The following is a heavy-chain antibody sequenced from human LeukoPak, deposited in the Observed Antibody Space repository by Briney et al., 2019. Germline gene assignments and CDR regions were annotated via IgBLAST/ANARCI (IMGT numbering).Heavy chain of an antibody. CDR2: ISGSGGST. Sequence: GGSLRLSCAASGFTFSSCAMSWVRQAPGKGLEWVSAISGSGGSTYYADSVKGRFTISRDNSKNTLFLQMNTLRPDDTAVYYCARGPVTTPRTYFFDYWGQGTLVTVSS. J-gene: IGHJ4*02. V-gene: IGHV3-23*01. D-gene: IGHD4-17*01. CDR1: GFTFSSCA. CDR3: ARGPVTTPRTYFFDY.